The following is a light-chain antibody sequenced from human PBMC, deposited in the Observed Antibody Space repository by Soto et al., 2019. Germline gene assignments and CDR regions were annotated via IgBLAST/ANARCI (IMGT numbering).Light chain of an antibody. CDR3: LQTVHWPYT. J-gene: IGKJ2*01. V-gene: IGKV2-30*01. Sequence: DVVMTQSPLSLPVSLGQPASVSCRSSQSLVYSDGNTYWTWFQQRPGHSRRRLIFKVSNLDSGPPDRCRGSGSGTYVTLIISRVEAEDGGDYYFLQTVHWPYTLGQGTKLESK. CDR1: QSLVYSDGNTY. CDR2: KVS.